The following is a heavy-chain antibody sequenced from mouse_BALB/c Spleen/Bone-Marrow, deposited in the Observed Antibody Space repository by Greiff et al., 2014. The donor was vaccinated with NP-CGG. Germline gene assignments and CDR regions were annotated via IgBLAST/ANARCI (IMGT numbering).Heavy chain of an antibody. V-gene: IGHV14-3*02. CDR3: AIYYYGSSGFAY. J-gene: IGHJ3*01. CDR1: GFNIKDTY. CDR2: IDPANGNT. D-gene: IGHD1-1*01. Sequence: EVKLMESGAELVKPGASVKLSCTASGFNIKDTYMHWVKQRPEQGPEWIGRIDPANGNTKYDPKFQGKATITADTSSNTAYLQLSSLTSEDTAVYYCAIYYYGSSGFAYWGQGTLVTVSA.